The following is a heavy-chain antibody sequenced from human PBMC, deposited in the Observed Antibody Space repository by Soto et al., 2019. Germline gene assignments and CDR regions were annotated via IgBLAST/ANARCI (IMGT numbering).Heavy chain of an antibody. V-gene: IGHV1-18*01. CDR2: ISALNGKR. D-gene: IGHD6-6*01. J-gene: IGHJ3*01. CDR1: GYSFTKYG. CDR3: ARVAAYCSSPLASFEA. Sequence: QVQLEQSGSEVKKPGASVKVSCRYTGYSFTKYGIHWVRQAPGQGLEWMGWISALNGKRNSAPNFQARFTVSTDTPASTAYLEPRPLIFTDPAVYFCARVAAYCSSPLASFEAWGQGTEVSVS.